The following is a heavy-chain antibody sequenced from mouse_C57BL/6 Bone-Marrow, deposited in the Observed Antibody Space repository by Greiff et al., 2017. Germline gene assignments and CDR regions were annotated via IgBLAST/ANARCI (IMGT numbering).Heavy chain of an antibody. Sequence: VQLQQSGAELARPGASVKLSCKASGYTFTSYGISWVKQRTGQGLEWIGEIYPRSGNTYYNEKFKGKATLTADKSSSTAYMELRSLTSEDSAVYFCAREDSGNYSYYFDYWGQGTTLTVSS. D-gene: IGHD2-1*01. CDR3: AREDSGNYSYYFDY. CDR1: GYTFTSYG. V-gene: IGHV1-81*01. CDR2: IYPRSGNT. J-gene: IGHJ2*01.